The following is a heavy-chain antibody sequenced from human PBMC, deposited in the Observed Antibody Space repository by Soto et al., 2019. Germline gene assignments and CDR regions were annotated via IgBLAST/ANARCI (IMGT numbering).Heavy chain of an antibody. D-gene: IGHD3-22*01. CDR1: GYTFTSYA. CDR2: VNAGSGNT. J-gene: IGHJ5*02. Sequence: GASVKVSCKASGYTFTSYAMHCVRQAPGQRREWMGWVNAGSGNTKYAQKFQGRVTMTRDTSTSTAYMELRSLRSDDTAVYYCARGGSSSGYYHPSVMEWFDPWGQGTLVTVSS. V-gene: IGHV1-3*01. CDR3: ARGGSSSGYYHPSVMEWFDP.